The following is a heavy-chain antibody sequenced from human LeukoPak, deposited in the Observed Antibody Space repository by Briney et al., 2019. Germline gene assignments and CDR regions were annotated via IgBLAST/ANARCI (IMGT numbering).Heavy chain of an antibody. V-gene: IGHV1-18*01. Sequence: AAVKVSCKASGYTFTSYGISWVRQAPGQGLAWMGWISAYNGNTNYAQKRQGRVTITTDTSTSTAYMELRSLKSDDTAVYYCARLYNWNYHAFDIWGQGTMVTVSS. J-gene: IGHJ3*02. D-gene: IGHD1-7*01. CDR2: ISAYNGNT. CDR3: ARLYNWNYHAFDI. CDR1: GYTFTSYG.